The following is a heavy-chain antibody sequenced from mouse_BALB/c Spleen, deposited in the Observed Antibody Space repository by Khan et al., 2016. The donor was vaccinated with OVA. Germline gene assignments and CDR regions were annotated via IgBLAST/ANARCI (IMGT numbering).Heavy chain of an antibody. V-gene: IGHV1-9*01. J-gene: IGHJ3*01. Sequence: QVRLQQSGAELMKPGASVKISCKATGYTFSSYWIEWVKQRPGHGLEWIGEILPGSGSTNYNEKFKGKATFTADTSSNTAYMQLSSLTSEDSAVYYCARYTMMTAFAYWGQGTLVTVSA. CDR2: ILPGSGST. D-gene: IGHD2-4*01. CDR3: ARYTMMTAFAY. CDR1: GYTFSSYW.